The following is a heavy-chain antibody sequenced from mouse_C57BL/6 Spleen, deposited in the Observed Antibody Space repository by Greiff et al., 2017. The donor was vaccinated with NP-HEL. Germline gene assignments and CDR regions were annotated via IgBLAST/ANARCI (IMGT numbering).Heavy chain of an antibody. Sequence: QVQLQQSGAELVKPGASVKMSCKASGYTFTSYWITWVKQRPGQGLEWIGDIYPGSGSTNYNEKFKSKATLTVDTSSSTAYMQLSSLPSEDSAVYYCARDYYGSCSYAMDYWGQGTSVTVSS. CDR2: IYPGSGST. CDR1: GYTFTSYW. V-gene: IGHV1-55*01. D-gene: IGHD1-1*01. CDR3: ARDYYGSCSYAMDY. J-gene: IGHJ4*01.